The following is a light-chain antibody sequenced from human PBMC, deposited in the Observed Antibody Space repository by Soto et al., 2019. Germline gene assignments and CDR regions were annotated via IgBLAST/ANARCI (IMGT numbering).Light chain of an antibody. CDR3: QQYDSLVT. J-gene: IGKJ5*01. CDR1: QDIRKY. CDR2: DAS. V-gene: IGKV1-33*01. Sequence: DIQMTQSPSSLSASVGDRVTITCQASQDIRKYLNWYQQKPGKAPKLLIYDASNLETGVSSRFSGSGSGTDFTFTISSLQPEDIATYYRQQYDSLVTFGQGTRLEIK.